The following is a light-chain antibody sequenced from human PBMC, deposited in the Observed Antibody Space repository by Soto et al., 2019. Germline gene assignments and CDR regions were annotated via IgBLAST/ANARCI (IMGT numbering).Light chain of an antibody. CDR3: SSYTSSSTYV. V-gene: IGLV2-14*01. CDR1: SNDVGGYNY. Sequence: QSVLTQPASVSGSPGQSITISCTGTSNDVGGYNYVSWYQQHPGKAPKLLIYDVSNRPSGVSDRFSGSKSGNTASLTISGLQPEDEADYYCSSYTSSSTYVFGTGTQLTVL. CDR2: DVS. J-gene: IGLJ1*01.